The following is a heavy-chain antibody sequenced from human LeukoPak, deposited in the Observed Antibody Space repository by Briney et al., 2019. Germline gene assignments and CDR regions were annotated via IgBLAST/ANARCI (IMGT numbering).Heavy chain of an antibody. CDR3: ARTRIWGSRSDAFDF. V-gene: IGHV1-69*04. D-gene: IGHD7-27*01. Sequence: SVKVSCKASGGTFSSYAISWVRQAPGQGLEWMGRIIPILGIANYAQKFQGRVTITTDESTSTVYMELTSLRSEDTAIYYCARTRIWGSRSDAFDFWGQGTMVTVSS. CDR2: IIPILGIA. CDR1: GGTFSSYA. J-gene: IGHJ3*01.